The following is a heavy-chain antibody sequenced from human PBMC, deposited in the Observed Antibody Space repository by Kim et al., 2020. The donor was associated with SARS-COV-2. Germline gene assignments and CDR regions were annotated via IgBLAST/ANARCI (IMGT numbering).Heavy chain of an antibody. J-gene: IGHJ4*01. CDR3: ARGGAVLRFLEWLSSYFDY. CDR2: INAGSGNT. Sequence: ASVKVSCKASGYTFSNYAMHWVRQAPGQRLEWMGWINAGSGNTEYSQKFQGRLIITRDTSASTAYMELSSLRSEDTAVYYCARGGAVLRFLEWLSSYFDYWGHATLVTVSS. V-gene: IGHV1-3*01. D-gene: IGHD3-3*01. CDR1: GYTFSNYA.